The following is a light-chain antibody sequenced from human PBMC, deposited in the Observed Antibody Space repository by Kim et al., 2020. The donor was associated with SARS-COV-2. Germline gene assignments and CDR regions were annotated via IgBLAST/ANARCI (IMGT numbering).Light chain of an antibody. CDR3: QQSRISPWT. CDR1: QSVTKY. CDR2: GGS. J-gene: IGKJ1*01. Sequence: DIQMTQSPSSLSASVGDRVTITCRASQSVTKYLSWYQQKSGKAPKLLIYGGSNLQSGVPSRFSGSGSGTDFTLSINSVQSEYLATYYCQQSRISPWTFGQGTKGDI. V-gene: IGKV1-39*01.